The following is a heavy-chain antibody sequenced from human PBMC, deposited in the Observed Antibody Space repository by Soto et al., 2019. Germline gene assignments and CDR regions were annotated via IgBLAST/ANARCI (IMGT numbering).Heavy chain of an antibody. CDR2: ISYDGSKK. J-gene: IGHJ4*02. V-gene: IGHV3-30*18. CDR1: GFTFGNYG. Sequence: QPGGSLRLSCAASGFTFGNYGMHWVRQAADKGLEWMAFISYDGSKKYYAEPVKGRFAVSRDNSKRTLHLELSRLRHEDTAMYYCAERQTTVSIVVKPAAIPFDYWGQGRLVTVSS. CDR3: AERQTTVSIVVKPAAIPFDY. D-gene: IGHD2-2*01.